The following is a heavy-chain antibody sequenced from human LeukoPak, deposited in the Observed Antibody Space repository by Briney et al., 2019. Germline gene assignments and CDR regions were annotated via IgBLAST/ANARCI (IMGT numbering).Heavy chain of an antibody. CDR2: TVAGYSES. J-gene: IGHJ4*02. CDR1: GFTFSSYW. V-gene: IGHV3-23*01. Sequence: PGGSLRLSCAASGFTFSSYWMSWVRQAPAKGLEWVSITVAGYSESHYADSVRGRFTISRDDSSNTLSLEMNSLRADDTGTYYCVKDFCRGGNCPFPFFDSWGQGTVVTVSS. CDR3: VKDFCRGGNCPFPFFDS. D-gene: IGHD4-23*01.